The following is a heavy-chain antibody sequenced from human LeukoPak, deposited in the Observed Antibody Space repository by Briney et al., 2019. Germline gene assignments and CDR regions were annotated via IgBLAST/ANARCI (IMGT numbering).Heavy chain of an antibody. V-gene: IGHV1-69*05. J-gene: IGHJ3*02. CDR3: AREWGHHPDAFDI. CDR2: IIPIFGTA. D-gene: IGHD3-16*01. Sequence: SVKVSCKASGGTFSSYAISWVRQAPGQGLEWMGGIIPIFGTANYAQKFQGRVTITTDESTSTAYMELSSLRSEDTAVYYCAREWGHHPDAFDIWGQGTMVTVSS. CDR1: GGTFSSYA.